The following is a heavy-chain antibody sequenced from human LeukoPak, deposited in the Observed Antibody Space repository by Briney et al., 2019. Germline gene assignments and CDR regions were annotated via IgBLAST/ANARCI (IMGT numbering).Heavy chain of an antibody. CDR1: GFTFSGFW. V-gene: IGHV3-7*01. Sequence: PGGSLRLSCAVSGFTFSGFWMSWSRQAPGKGLEWVASINSDGSEGYYADVVKGRFTISRDNAKNSLYLQMNSLRAEDTAVYYCARDRSATDVNDAFDIWGQGTMVTVSS. CDR2: INSDGSEG. D-gene: IGHD1-26*01. CDR3: ARDRSATDVNDAFDI. J-gene: IGHJ3*02.